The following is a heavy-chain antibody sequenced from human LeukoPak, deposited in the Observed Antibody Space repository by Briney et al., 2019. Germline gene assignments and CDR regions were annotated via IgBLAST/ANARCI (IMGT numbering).Heavy chain of an antibody. J-gene: IGHJ5*02. CDR2: IYHSGNT. CDR3: ARGDGYCDSSTCYNWFDP. D-gene: IGHD2-2*01. CDR1: GYSIIRGYY. Sequence: SETLSLTCTVSGYSIIRGYYGVWIRQPPGMGLEWIGGIYHSGNTYYNPSLKSRLTISVDTSKNQFSLKLSSVTAADTAVYYCARGDGYCDSSTCYNWFDPWGRGTLVTVSS. V-gene: IGHV4-38-2*02.